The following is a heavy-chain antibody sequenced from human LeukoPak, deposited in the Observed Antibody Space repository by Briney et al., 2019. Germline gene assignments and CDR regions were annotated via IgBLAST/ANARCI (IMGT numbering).Heavy chain of an antibody. CDR1: GYTFTSYD. J-gene: IGHJ4*02. Sequence: ASVKVSCKASGYTFTSYDINWVRQATGQGLEWMGWMNPNSGNTGYAQKFQGRVTITRNTSISTAYMELSSLRSEDTAVYYCARDLDGNDPTVTSTHDYWGQGTLVAVSS. CDR3: ARDLDGNDPTVTSTHDY. D-gene: IGHD4-17*01. V-gene: IGHV1-8*03. CDR2: MNPNSGNT.